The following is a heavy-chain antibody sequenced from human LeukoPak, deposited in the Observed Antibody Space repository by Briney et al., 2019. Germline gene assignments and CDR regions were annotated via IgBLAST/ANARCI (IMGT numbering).Heavy chain of an antibody. D-gene: IGHD4/OR15-4a*01. V-gene: IGHV4-39*02. CDR1: GGSISSSSYS. CDR2: IYYSGST. J-gene: IGHJ6*02. Sequence: ASETLSLTCTVSGGSISSSSYSWGWIRQPPGKGLEWIGSIYYSGSTCYNPSLKSRVTISVDTSKNQFSLKLSSVTAADTAVYYCARDSYGANYYYYYGMDVWGQGTTVTVSS. CDR3: ARDSYGANYYYYYGMDV.